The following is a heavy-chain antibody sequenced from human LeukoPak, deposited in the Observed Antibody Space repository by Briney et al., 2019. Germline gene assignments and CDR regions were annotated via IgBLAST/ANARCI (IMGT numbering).Heavy chain of an antibody. CDR1: GYTFTSYY. Sequence: SVKVSCKASGYTFTSYYMHWVRQAPGQGLEWMGGIIPIFGTANYAQKFQGRVTITADESTSTAYMELSSLRSEDTAVYYCARDRVNYDSSGYSDYWGQGTLVTVSS. CDR2: IIPIFGTA. J-gene: IGHJ4*02. D-gene: IGHD3-22*01. CDR3: ARDRVNYDSSGYSDY. V-gene: IGHV1-69*13.